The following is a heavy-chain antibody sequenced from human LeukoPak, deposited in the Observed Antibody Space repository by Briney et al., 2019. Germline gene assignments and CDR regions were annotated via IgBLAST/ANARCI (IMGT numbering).Heavy chain of an antibody. J-gene: IGHJ6*04. Sequence: GGSLRLSCAASGFTFSSYEMSWVRQSPGKGLEWVSYISSSGSTIYYADSVKGRFTIYRDNAKNSLYLQMNSLTAEDTAVYYCASAGYCSGGSCYYMSLRMHVWAKGPTVPVSS. CDR3: ASAGYCSGGSCYYMSLRMHV. CDR2: ISSSGSTI. CDR1: GFTFSSYE. D-gene: IGHD2-15*01. V-gene: IGHV3-48*03.